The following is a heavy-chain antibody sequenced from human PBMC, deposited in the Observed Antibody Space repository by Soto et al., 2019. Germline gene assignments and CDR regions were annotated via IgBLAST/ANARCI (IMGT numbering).Heavy chain of an antibody. V-gene: IGHV1-3*01. CDR1: GYTFTSYA. CDR2: INAGNGNT. J-gene: IGHJ5*02. D-gene: IGHD6-13*01. CDR3: ARGVSSSWYVLGNDWLDP. Sequence: ASGKVSCKASGYTFTSYAMHWVLQAPGQRLEWMGWINAGNGNTKYSQKFQGRVTITRDTSASTAYMELSSLRSEDTAVYYCARGVSSSWYVLGNDWLDPWGQGTLVTVSS.